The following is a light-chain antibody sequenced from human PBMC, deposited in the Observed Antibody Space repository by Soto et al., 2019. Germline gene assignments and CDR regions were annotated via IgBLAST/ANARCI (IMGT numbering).Light chain of an antibody. CDR3: QQYKNWWT. J-gene: IGKJ1*01. CDR1: QSVSSD. V-gene: IGKV3-15*01. Sequence: EIAMTQSPATLSASPGERATLSCRASQSVSSDLAWYQKKPGQAPRLLIYGASTRATGIPARFSGSGSGTEFTLTISSLQSEDFAVYYCQQYKNWWTFGQGTKVEVK. CDR2: GAS.